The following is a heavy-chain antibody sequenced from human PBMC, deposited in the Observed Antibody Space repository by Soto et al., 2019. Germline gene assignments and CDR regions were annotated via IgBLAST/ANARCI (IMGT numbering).Heavy chain of an antibody. CDR1: GFSLSTSGVG. CDR3: AHGLYYDSSGYYGA. Sequence: SVPTRVNPTQTLTLTCTFAGFSLSTSGVGVGWIRQPPGKALEWLALIYWDDDKRYSPSLKSRLTITEDTSKNQVVLTMTNMDPVDTATYYCAHGLYYDSSGYYGAWGQGTLVTVSS. J-gene: IGHJ5*02. D-gene: IGHD3-22*01. CDR2: IYWDDDK. V-gene: IGHV2-5*02.